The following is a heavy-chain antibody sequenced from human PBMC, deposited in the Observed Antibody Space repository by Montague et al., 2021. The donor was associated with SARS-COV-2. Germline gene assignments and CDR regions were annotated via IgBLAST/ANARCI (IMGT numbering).Heavy chain of an antibody. CDR2: IYTSGRT. CDR1: GAPINIGNYY. V-gene: IGHV4-61*02. J-gene: IGHJ4*02. Sequence: SQTLSLTCTVSGAPINIGNYYWNWIRQPAGKGLKWIGRIYTSGRTDYNPSLKSRLTISFNTSKNEFSLRLNSLTAADTAVYYCARDFPTGRYYFDFWGQGTLVIVSS. CDR3: ARDFPTGRYYFDF. D-gene: IGHD3-10*01.